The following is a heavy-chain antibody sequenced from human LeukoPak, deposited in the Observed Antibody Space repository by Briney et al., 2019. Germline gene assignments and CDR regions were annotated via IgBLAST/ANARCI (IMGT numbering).Heavy chain of an antibody. D-gene: IGHD3-10*01. Sequence: PSETLSLTCTVSGGSISSYYWSWIRQPPGKGLEWIGYIYYSGSTNYKPSLKSRVAISVDTSKNQFSLKLSSVTAADTAVYYCARGGYYGSGNDFRFDPWGQGTLVTVSS. CDR3: ARGGYYGSGNDFRFDP. J-gene: IGHJ5*02. V-gene: IGHV4-59*01. CDR1: GGSISSYY. CDR2: IYYSGST.